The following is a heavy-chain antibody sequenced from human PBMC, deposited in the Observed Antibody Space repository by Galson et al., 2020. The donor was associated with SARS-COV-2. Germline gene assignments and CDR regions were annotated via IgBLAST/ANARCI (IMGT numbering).Heavy chain of an antibody. J-gene: IGHJ3*02. V-gene: IGHV4-4*07. Sequence: ETSETLSLTCTVSGASISSHYWSWIRQPAGKGLEWIGRIYTSGSTRYNPSLRSRLTMSLDTSKNQFSLRLTSVTAADTAVYYCARDQKDIMLTFAGDDDPFDIWGQGTLVTVSS. D-gene: IGHD3-16*01. CDR2: IYTSGST. CDR3: ARDQKDIMLTFAGDDDPFDI. CDR1: GASISSHY.